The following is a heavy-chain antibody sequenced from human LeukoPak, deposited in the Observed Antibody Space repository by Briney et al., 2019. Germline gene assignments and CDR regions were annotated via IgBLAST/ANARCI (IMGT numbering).Heavy chain of an antibody. J-gene: IGHJ3*02. CDR3: ARDALYDYVWGSYAFDI. V-gene: IGHV4-4*07. CDR2: IYTSGST. D-gene: IGHD3-16*01. CDR1: GGSISSYY. Sequence: SETLSLTCTVSGGSISSYYWSWIRQPAGKGLEWIGRIYTSGSTNYNPSLKSRVPMSVDTSKNQFSLKLSSVTAADTAVYYCARDALYDYVWGSYAFDIWGQGTMVTVSS.